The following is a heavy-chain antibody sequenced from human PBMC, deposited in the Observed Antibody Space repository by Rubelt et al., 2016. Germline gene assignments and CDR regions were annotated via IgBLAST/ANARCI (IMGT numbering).Heavy chain of an antibody. CDR1: GYTFTGYY. CDR2: IHPNSGGT. CDR3: ARFAIGGHSSGYLFDY. V-gene: IGHV1-2*02. Sequence: QVQLVQSGAEVKKPGASVKVSCKASGYTFTGYYMHWVRQAPGQGLEWMGWIHPNSGGTNYAQKFQGRVTMTRDTSSSTAYMELSRLRSDDTAVYYCARFAIGGHSSGYLFDYWGQGTLVTVSS. J-gene: IGHJ4*02. D-gene: IGHD3-22*01.